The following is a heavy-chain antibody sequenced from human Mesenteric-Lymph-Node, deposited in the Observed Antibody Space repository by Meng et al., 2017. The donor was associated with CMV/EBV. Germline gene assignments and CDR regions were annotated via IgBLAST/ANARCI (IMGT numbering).Heavy chain of an antibody. V-gene: IGHV1-8*01. Sequence: ASVKVSCKASGYSFTSYDINWVRQATGQGLEWMGWMNPNSGNTGYAQKFQGRVTFTRNNSISTAYMELDSLRSEDTALYYCARGCDKGPHGRAFDPWGQGTLVTVSS. J-gene: IGHJ5*02. D-gene: IGHD3-9*01. CDR2: MNPNSGNT. CDR1: GYSFTSYD. CDR3: ARGCDKGPHGRAFDP.